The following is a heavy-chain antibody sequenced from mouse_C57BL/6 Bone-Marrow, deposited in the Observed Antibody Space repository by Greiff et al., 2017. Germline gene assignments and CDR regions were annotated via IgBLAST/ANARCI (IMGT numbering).Heavy chain of an antibody. D-gene: IGHD1-1*01. CDR1: GYTFTSYG. J-gene: IGHJ2*01. Sequence: VQLQESGAELARPGASVKLSCKASGYTFTSYGISWVKQRTGQGLEWIGEIYPRSGNTYYNEKFKGKATRTADKSSSTAYMELRSLTSEDSAVYFCARRTVVAPLDYRGQGATRTVSS. CDR2: IYPRSGNT. V-gene: IGHV1-81*01. CDR3: ARRTVVAPLDY.